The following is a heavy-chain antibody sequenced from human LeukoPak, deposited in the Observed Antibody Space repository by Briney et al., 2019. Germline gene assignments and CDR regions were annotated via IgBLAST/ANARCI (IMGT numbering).Heavy chain of an antibody. CDR1: GFTFSSYS. V-gene: IGHV3-7*01. CDR3: ARSRSGYYEDY. D-gene: IGHD3-22*01. J-gene: IGHJ4*02. CDR2: IKEDGSEK. Sequence: GGSLRLSCAASGFTFSSYSMSWVRQAPGKGLEWVANIKEDGSEKYYVDSVKGRFTISRDNAKNSLSLQVNSLSAEDTAVYYCARSRSGYYEDYWGQGTLVTVSS.